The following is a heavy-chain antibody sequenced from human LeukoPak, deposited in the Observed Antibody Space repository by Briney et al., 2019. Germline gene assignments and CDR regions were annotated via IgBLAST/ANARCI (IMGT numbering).Heavy chain of an antibody. CDR2: VYPSGAA. V-gene: IGHV4-59*11. D-gene: IGHD6-13*01. CDR1: GVSISSQY. CDR3: ARAKQQLVYDAFNF. J-gene: IGHJ3*01. Sequence: SETLALTCTVSGVSISSQYWNWIRQPPGKGLEWIGNVYPSGAANYNPSLKSRVNISVDTSKNQISLKLNSVTAADTAVYYCARAKQQLVYDAFNFWGQGTMVTVSS.